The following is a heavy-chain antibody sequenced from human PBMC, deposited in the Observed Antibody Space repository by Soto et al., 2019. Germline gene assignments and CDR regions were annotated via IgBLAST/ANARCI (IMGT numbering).Heavy chain of an antibody. Sequence: PGGSLRLSCAASGFTFDDYAMHWVRQAPGKGLEWVSGISWNSGSIGYADSVKGRFTISRDNAKNSLYLQMNSLRAEDTALYYCAKAPGDHDYSKGWFDPWGQGTLVTVSS. CDR1: GFTFDDYA. CDR2: ISWNSGSI. CDR3: AKAPGDHDYSKGWFDP. J-gene: IGHJ5*02. V-gene: IGHV3-9*01. D-gene: IGHD4-4*01.